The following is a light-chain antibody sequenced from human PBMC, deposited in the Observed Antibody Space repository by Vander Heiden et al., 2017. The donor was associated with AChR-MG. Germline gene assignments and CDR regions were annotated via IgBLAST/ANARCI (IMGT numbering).Light chain of an antibody. J-gene: IGKJ1*01. V-gene: IGKV1-27*01. Sequence: LHMPPSPSPLAEAGGDRVTSTCRASQGISNYLAWYQQKPGKVPKLLIYAASTLQSGVPSRFSGSGSGTDFTLTISSLQPEDVATYYCQKDNSAPQTFGQGTKVEIK. CDR3: QKDNSAPQT. CDR1: QGISNY. CDR2: AAS.